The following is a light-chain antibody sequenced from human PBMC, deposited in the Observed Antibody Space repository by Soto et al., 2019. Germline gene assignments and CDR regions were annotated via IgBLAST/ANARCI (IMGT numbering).Light chain of an antibody. J-gene: IGKJ1*01. Sequence: EKMMTQSPGTLSASPGERATLSCRASQSVSSNLAWYQQKPGQAPRLLIYAVSTRATGIPARFSGSGSGTEFTRTISSLQSEDFAVYYCQQYNKWPLTFGQGTKVEI. V-gene: IGKV3-15*01. CDR2: AVS. CDR3: QQYNKWPLT. CDR1: QSVSSN.